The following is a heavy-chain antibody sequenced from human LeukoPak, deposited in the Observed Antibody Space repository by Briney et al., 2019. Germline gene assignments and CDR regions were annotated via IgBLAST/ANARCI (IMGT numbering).Heavy chain of an antibody. CDR2: IYYSGST. D-gene: IGHD2-2*01. J-gene: IGHJ4*02. CDR1: GGSISSSSYY. CDR3: ARHLSYCSSTSCSLYYLAY. V-gene: IGHV4-39*01. Sequence: SETLSLTCTVSGGSISSSSYYWGWIRQPPGKGLEWIGSIYYSGSTYYNPSLKSRVTISVDTSKNQFSLKLISVTAAAPALYYCARHLSYCSSTSCSLYYLAYGGRETLVTVSS.